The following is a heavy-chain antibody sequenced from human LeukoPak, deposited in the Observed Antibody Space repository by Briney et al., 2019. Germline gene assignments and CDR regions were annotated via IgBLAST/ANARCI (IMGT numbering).Heavy chain of an antibody. J-gene: IGHJ4*02. D-gene: IGHD3-16*02. CDR2: IYYSGST. V-gene: IGHV4-59*01. Sequence: SETLSLTCTVSGVSISSYYWSWIRQPPGKGLEWIGYIYYSGSTNYNPSLKSRVTISVDTSKNQFSLKPSSVTAADTAVYYCAREADDYVWGSYRTFDYWGQGTLVTVSS. CDR3: AREADDYVWGSYRTFDY. CDR1: GVSISSYY.